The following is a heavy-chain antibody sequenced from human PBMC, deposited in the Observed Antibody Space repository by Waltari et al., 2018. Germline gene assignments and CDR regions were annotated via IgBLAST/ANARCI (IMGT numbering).Heavy chain of an antibody. V-gene: IGHV1-69-2*01. CDR1: GYTFTEYY. CDR2: LDPQDGET. Sequence: EGQLVQSGAEVKKPGATAKISCTVSGYTFTEYYIHWVQQAPGKGLEWMGLLDPQDGETEYAEKFQGRVTFTADTSRDTAYMELSSLTSEDTAIYYCTTLTHFDFWGQGTLVTVSS. CDR3: TTLTHFDF. J-gene: IGHJ4*02. D-gene: IGHD7-27*01.